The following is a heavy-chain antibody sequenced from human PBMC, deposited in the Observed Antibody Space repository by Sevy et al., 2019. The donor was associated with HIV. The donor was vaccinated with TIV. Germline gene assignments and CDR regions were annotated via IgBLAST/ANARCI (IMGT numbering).Heavy chain of an antibody. Sequence: GGSLRLSCTASGFAFSSYDMNWVGQAPGKGLEWVSKISSIGSSIYYADSVKGRFTISRDKAKNALNRQMNSLRAEDTAVYYCTRNGGAFDNGFDPWGQGTLVTVSS. J-gene: IGHJ5*02. V-gene: IGHV3-48*03. D-gene: IGHD2-8*01. CDR2: ISSIGSSI. CDR1: GFAFSSYD. CDR3: TRNGGAFDNGFDP.